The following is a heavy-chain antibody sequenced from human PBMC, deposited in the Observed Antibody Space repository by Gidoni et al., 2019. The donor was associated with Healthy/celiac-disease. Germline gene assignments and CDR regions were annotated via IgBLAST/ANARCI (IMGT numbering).Heavy chain of an antibody. CDR1: WFSLRNARMG. J-gene: IGHJ4*02. CDR2: IFSNDEK. D-gene: IGHD6-19*01. Sequence: QVTLKESGPVLVKPTETLTLTCTVPWFSLRNARMGVSWIRQPPGKALEWLAHIFSNDEKSYSTSLKSRLTISKETSKSQVVLTMTNMDPVDTATYYCARIRDSSGWYRHFDYWGQGTLVTVSS. CDR3: ARIRDSSGWYRHFDY. V-gene: IGHV2-26*01.